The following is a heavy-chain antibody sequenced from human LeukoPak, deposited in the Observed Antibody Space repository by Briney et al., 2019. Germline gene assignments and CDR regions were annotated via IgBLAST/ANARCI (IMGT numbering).Heavy chain of an antibody. CDR1: GFTFSSYW. CDR3: ARDKARTSVVVPAAIYP. J-gene: IGHJ5*02. Sequence: GGSLRLSCAASGFTFSSYWMHWVRQAPGKGLVWVSRINSDGSSTSYADSVKGRFTISRDNAKNTLYLQMNSLRAEDTAVYYCARDKARTSVVVPAAIYPWGQGTLVTVSS. CDR2: INSDGSST. D-gene: IGHD2-2*02. V-gene: IGHV3-74*01.